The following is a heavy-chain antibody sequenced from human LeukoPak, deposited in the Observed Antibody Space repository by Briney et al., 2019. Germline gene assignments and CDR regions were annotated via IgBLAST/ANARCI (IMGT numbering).Heavy chain of an antibody. CDR2: IYYSGST. CDR1: GGSISSYY. J-gene: IGHJ6*02. Sequence: SETLSLTCTVSGGSISSYYWSWIRQPPGKGLEWIGYIYYSGSTNYNPSLKSRVTISVDTSKNQFSLKLSSVTAADTAVYYCARESLSQTWYSSSSGQYYYYGMDVWGQGTTVTVSS. D-gene: IGHD6-6*01. CDR3: ARESLSQTWYSSSSGQYYYYGMDV. V-gene: IGHV4-59*01.